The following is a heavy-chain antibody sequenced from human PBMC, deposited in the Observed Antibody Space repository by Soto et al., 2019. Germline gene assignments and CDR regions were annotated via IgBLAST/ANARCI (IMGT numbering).Heavy chain of an antibody. Sequence: QVQLQQWGAGLVKPSETLSLSCAVYGQSFSGHSWAWIRQPPGKGLEWIGEINESGSTYYNPSLKSRVNISTDTSQNQFCLKLSFVSAADTAAYFCARGSGIVALPGELEDVKYDYWGQGTLVNVSS. CDR3: ARGSGIVALPGELEDVKYDY. J-gene: IGHJ4*02. D-gene: IGHD1-1*01. V-gene: IGHV4-34*01. CDR2: INESGST. CDR1: GQSFSGHS.